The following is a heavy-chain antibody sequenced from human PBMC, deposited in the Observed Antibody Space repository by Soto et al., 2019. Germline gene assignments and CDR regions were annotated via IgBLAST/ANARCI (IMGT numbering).Heavy chain of an antibody. V-gene: IGHV3-30*18. CDR1: GFTFSSYG. Sequence: GESLKISCAASGFTFSSYGMHWVRQAPGKGLEWVAVISYDGSNKYYADSVKGRFTISRDNSKNTLYLQMNSLRAEDTAVYYCAKVASLPKRPIYGRAFDIWGQGTMVTVSS. J-gene: IGHJ3*02. D-gene: IGHD4-17*01. CDR3: AKVASLPKRPIYGRAFDI. CDR2: ISYDGSNK.